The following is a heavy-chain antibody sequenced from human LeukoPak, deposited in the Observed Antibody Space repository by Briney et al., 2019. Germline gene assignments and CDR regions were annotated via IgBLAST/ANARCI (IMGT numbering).Heavy chain of an antibody. V-gene: IGHV3-48*02. J-gene: IGHJ4*02. CDR2: ISSYSSTI. Sequence: PGGSLTLSCAASGFTVSSNGMNWVRQPPGQGMGLVSYISSYSSTIYYADSVKGRFTISREDANNSLDLQMISLRDAATTVYYCARDYRWYFDYWGQGALVTVSS. CDR3: ARDYRWYFDY. CDR1: GFTVSSNG. D-gene: IGHD5-24*01.